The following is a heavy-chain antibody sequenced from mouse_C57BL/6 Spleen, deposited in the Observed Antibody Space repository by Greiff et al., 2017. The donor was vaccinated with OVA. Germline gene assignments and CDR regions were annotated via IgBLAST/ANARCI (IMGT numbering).Heavy chain of an antibody. CDR1: GFTFSDYG. D-gene: IGHD1-1*01. CDR2: ISSGSSTI. J-gene: IGHJ2*01. CDR3: ARDTTVAYDY. V-gene: IGHV5-17*01. Sequence: DVQLVESGGGLVKPGGSLKLSCAASGFTFSDYGMHWVRQAPEKGLEWVAYISSGSSTIYYADTVKGRFTISRDNAKNTLFLQMTSLRSEDTAMYYCARDTTVAYDYWGQGTTLTVSS.